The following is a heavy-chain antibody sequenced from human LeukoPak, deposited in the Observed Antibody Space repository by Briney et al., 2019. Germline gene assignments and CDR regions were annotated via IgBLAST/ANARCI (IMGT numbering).Heavy chain of an antibody. CDR3: ARDGAVAGTTVD. Sequence: PSETLSLTCTVSGGSISSYYWSWIRQPPGKGLEWIGYIYYSGSTNYNPSLKSRVTISVATSKNQFSLKLSSVTAADTAVSYWARDGAVAGTTVDWGQGTLVTVSS. CDR2: IYYSGST. D-gene: IGHD6-19*01. J-gene: IGHJ4*02. V-gene: IGHV4-59*01. CDR1: GGSISSYY.